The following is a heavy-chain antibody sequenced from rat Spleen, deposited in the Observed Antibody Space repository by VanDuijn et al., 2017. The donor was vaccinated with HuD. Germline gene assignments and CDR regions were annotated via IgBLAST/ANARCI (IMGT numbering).Heavy chain of an antibody. CDR1: GFSLIRYN. D-gene: IGHD3-1*01. CDR3: TIHPRY. J-gene: IGHJ2*01. V-gene: IGHV2-63*01. Sequence: QVQLKESGPALVQPSQTLSLTCTVSGFSLIRYNVHWVRQPPGKGLEWMGRMRYNGDTSFNSVLKSRLSISRDTSKNQVFLKMNSLQTDDTGTYYCTIHPRYWGQGVMVTVSS. CDR2: MRYNGDT.